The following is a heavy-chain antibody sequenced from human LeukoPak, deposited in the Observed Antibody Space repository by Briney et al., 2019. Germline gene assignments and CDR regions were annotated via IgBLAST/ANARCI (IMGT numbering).Heavy chain of an antibody. CDR1: GYTFTSYY. CDR2: INPSGGST. CDR3: ARDLAAAGRGPFFDY. V-gene: IGHV1-46*03. Sequence: ASVKVSCKASGYTFTSYYMHWVRQAPGQGLEWMGIINPSGGSTSYAQKFQGRVTMTRDTSTSTVYMELSSLRSEDTAVYYCARDLAAAGRGPFFDYWGQGTLVTVSS. J-gene: IGHJ4*02. D-gene: IGHD6-13*01.